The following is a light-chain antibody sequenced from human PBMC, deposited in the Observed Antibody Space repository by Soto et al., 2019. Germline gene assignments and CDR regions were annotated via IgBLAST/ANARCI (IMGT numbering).Light chain of an antibody. J-gene: IGLJ1*01. CDR2: EVS. CDR3: CSYAGSSTFSSYV. Sequence: QSALTQPASVSGSPGQSITISCSGTSSDVGSYNLVSWYQQHPGKAPKLMISEVSKRPSGVSNRFSGSKSGDTASLTISGLQAEDEADYYCCSYAGSSTFSSYVFGTGTKVTV. CDR1: SSDVGSYNL. V-gene: IGLV2-23*02.